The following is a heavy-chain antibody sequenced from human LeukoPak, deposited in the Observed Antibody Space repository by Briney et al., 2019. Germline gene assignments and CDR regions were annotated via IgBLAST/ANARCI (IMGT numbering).Heavy chain of an antibody. D-gene: IGHD5-18*01. J-gene: IGHJ4*02. Sequence: PSETLSLTCTVSGGSISSYYWSWIRQPPGKGLEWIGYIYYSGSTNYNPSLKSRVTISVDTSKNQFSLKLSYVTAADTAVYYCARILTYTYGPVAYWGQGTLVTVSS. CDR3: ARILTYTYGPVAY. CDR2: IYYSGST. V-gene: IGHV4-59*01. CDR1: GGSISSYY.